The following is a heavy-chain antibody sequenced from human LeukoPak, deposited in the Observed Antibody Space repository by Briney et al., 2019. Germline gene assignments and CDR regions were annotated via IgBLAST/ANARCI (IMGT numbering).Heavy chain of an antibody. CDR2: IYTSGST. V-gene: IGHV4-4*07. CDR3: ARELKPGMPAPYNWFDP. J-gene: IGHJ5*02. Sequence: SETLSLTRTVSGGPISSYYWSWLRRPAGRGLEWIGRIYTSGSTNYNPSLKSRVTMSVDTSKNQFSLKLSSVTAADTAVYYCARELKPGMPAPYNWFDPWGQGTLVTVSS. CDR1: GGPISSYY. D-gene: IGHD2-2*01.